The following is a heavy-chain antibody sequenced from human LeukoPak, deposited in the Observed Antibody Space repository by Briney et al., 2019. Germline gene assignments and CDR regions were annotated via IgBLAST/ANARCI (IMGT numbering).Heavy chain of an antibody. D-gene: IGHD3-16*02. CDR3: ASIYYDYVWGSYRQPSYPFDY. V-gene: IGHV4-39*07. CDR1: GGSISSSSYY. CDR2: IYYSGST. J-gene: IGHJ4*02. Sequence: SETLSLTCTVSGGSISSSSYYWGWIRQPPGKGLEWIGSIYYSGSTYYNPSLKSRVTISVDTSKNQFSLKLSSVTAADTAVYYCASIYYDYVWGSYRQPSYPFDYWGQGTLVTVSS.